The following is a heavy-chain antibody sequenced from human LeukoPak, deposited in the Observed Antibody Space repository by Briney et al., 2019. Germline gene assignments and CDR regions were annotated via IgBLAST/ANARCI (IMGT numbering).Heavy chain of an antibody. D-gene: IGHD3-9*01. CDR3: ARDPPYYDILTGYTGDY. CDR2: IYYSGST. Sequence: SETLSLTCTVSGGSISSYYWSWIRQPPGKGLEWIGYIYYSGSTNYNPSLKSRVTISVDTSKNQFSLKLSSVTAADTAVYYCARDPPYYDILTGYTGDYWGQGTLVTVSS. J-gene: IGHJ4*02. V-gene: IGHV4-59*12. CDR1: GGSISSYY.